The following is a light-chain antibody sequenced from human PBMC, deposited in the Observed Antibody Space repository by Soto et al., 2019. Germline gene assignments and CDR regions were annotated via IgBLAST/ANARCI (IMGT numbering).Light chain of an antibody. CDR3: MQSLQTPLT. CDR2: LGS. V-gene: IGKV2-28*01. CDR1: QSLLDSNGYNC. J-gene: IGKJ1*01. Sequence: DIVMTQSPLSLPVTPGEPASISCRSSQSLLDSNGYNCLEWYLQKPGQSPQLLIYLGSNRDSGVPDRFSGGGSGTDFTLKISRVEAEDVGVYYCMQSLQTPLTFGQGTKVEIK.